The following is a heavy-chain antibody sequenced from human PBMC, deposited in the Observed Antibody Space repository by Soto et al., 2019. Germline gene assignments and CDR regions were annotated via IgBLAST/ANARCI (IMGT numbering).Heavy chain of an antibody. J-gene: IGHJ6*02. CDR2: IIPILPTP. CDR3: ARDKALIQFGGNTYAGMHV. Sequence: QVQLVQSGAEVKKPGSSVTVSCKASGGTFGNSAINWVRQAPGQGLEWMGGIIPILPTPDYAQKLQGRVTITADESTSTAYPTLTSPGSEDTAVYYSARDKALIQFGGNTYAGMHVWGHGTTVTVS. D-gene: IGHD5-18*01. V-gene: IGHV1-69*11. CDR1: GGTFGNSA.